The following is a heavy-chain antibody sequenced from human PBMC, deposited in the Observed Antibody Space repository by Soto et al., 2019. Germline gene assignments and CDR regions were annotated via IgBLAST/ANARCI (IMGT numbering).Heavy chain of an antibody. CDR2: LDPEDGER. CDR3: ATFAPPNSHVGGWFDP. V-gene: IGHV1-24*01. Sequence: QVQLVQSGAEVKKPGASVKVSCKVSGYTLTELSMHWVRQAPGKGLEWMGGLDPEDGERIYAQKFQVRVTMTEDTSTDTAYMELSSLRSEDTAVYYCATFAPPNSHVGGWFDPWGQGTLVTVSS. J-gene: IGHJ5*02. D-gene: IGHD3-16*01. CDR1: GYTLTELS.